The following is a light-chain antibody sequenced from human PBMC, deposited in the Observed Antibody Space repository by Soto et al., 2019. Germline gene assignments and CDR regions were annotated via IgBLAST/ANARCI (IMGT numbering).Light chain of an antibody. V-gene: IGLV2-14*03. Sequence: QSVLTQPASVSGSPGQSITISCTGTSSDVGAYNYVSWYQQYPGKAPKLIIYDVSYRPSGVSDRFSGSKSGNTASLTISGLQAEDEADYYCSSYTTSSSVVFGGGTKVTVL. J-gene: IGLJ2*01. CDR2: DVS. CDR3: SSYTTSSSVV. CDR1: SSDVGAYNY.